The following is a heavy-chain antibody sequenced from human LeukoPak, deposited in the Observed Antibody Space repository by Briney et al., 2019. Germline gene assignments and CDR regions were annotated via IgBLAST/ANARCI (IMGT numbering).Heavy chain of an antibody. CDR2: ISGSGGGT. J-gene: IGHJ4*02. CDR1: GFTFSSYA. CDR3: AKGTSVVVVAASDY. D-gene: IGHD2-15*01. Sequence: GGSLRLSCAASGFTFSSYAMSWVRQAPGKGLEWVSAISGSGGGTYYADSVKGRFTISRDNSKNTLYLQMNSLSAEDTAVYYCAKGTSVVVVAASDYWGQGTLVTVSS. V-gene: IGHV3-23*01.